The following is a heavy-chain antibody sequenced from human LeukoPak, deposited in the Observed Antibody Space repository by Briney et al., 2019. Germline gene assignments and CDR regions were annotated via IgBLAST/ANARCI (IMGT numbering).Heavy chain of an antibody. J-gene: IGHJ4*02. Sequence: ASVKVSCKASGYTFSSYGINWVRQAPGQGLEWMGWISVYNGNTNYAQQFQGRVTMTTYTPTSTAYMELSSLRSEDTAVYYCALWFGELLFWGQGTLVTVSS. D-gene: IGHD3-10*01. CDR1: GYTFSSYG. CDR3: ALWFGELLF. V-gene: IGHV1-18*01. CDR2: ISVYNGNT.